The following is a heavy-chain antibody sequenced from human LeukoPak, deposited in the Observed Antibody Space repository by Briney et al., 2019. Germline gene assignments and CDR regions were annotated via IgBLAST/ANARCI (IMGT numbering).Heavy chain of an antibody. V-gene: IGHV3-7*01. CDR3: ARDGVRAVTFNHYYFLDV. CDR2: IKQDGSEK. Sequence: GGSLRVSCAASGFDFTVYWMTWVRQAPGKGLEWVANIKQDGSEKYYVDSVKGRFTISRDNAKNSVFLQMNSLRAEDTALYYCARDGVRAVTFNHYYFLDVWGKGTTVTVSS. D-gene: IGHD3-10*01. CDR1: GFDFTVYW. J-gene: IGHJ6*03.